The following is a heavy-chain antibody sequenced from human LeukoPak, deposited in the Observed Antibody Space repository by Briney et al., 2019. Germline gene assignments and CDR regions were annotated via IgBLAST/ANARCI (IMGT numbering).Heavy chain of an antibody. Sequence: GGSLRLSCAASGFTVSSNYMSWVRQAPGKGLEWVSVIYSGGSTYYADSVKGRFTISRDNSKNTLYLQMNSLRAEDTAVYYCARDLERLWLGYWGQGTLVTVSS. CDR2: IYSGGST. D-gene: IGHD5-18*01. CDR3: ARDLERLWLGY. J-gene: IGHJ4*02. CDR1: GFTVSSNY. V-gene: IGHV3-53*01.